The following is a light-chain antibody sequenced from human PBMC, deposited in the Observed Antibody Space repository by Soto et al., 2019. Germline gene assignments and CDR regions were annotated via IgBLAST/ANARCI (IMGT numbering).Light chain of an antibody. J-gene: IGKJ4*01. CDR1: QTVYSD. CDR2: DTS. Sequence: EVVLTQSPATLSLSPGERGTLSCRASQTVYSDLAWYQQKPGQAPRLLISDTSNRATGIPARFSGSGSGTDFTLTISTLEPEDVAVYFCQQRTYWPFTFGGGTKVEIK. V-gene: IGKV3-11*01. CDR3: QQRTYWPFT.